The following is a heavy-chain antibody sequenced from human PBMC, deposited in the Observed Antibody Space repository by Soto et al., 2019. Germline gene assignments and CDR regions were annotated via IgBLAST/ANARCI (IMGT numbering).Heavy chain of an antibody. CDR2: IYHSGST. V-gene: IGHV4-30-2*01. D-gene: IGHD5-12*01. J-gene: IGHJ4*02. CDR3: ARQGYALGPFDV. CDR1: GGSIISGGYS. Sequence: SETLSLTCAVSGGSIISGGYSWSWIRQPPGKGLEWIGYIYHSGSTYYNPSLKSRVTISVDRSKNQFSLKLSSVTAADTAVYYCARQGYALGPFDVWGQGTLVTVSS.